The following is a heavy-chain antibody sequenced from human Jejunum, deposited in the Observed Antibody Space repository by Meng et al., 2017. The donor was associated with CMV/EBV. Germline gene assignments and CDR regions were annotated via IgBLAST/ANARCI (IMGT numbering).Heavy chain of an antibody. CDR3: ARDLPGGTKGTWLDL. Sequence: QGQPVLSGAEVKKPGASVKVSCKASGYNFIAYYLHWVRQAPGQGLEWMGWINAYNGDTNYAQTLQGRVTMTTDTSTSTAYMELRSLRSGDTAVYYCARDLPGGTKGTWLDLWGQGTLVTVSS. D-gene: IGHD1-14*01. CDR1: GYNFIAYY. J-gene: IGHJ5*02. V-gene: IGHV1-18*04. CDR2: INAYNGDT.